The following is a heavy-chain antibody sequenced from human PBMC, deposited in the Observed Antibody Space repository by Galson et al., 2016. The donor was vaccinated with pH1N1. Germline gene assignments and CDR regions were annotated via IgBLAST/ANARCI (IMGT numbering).Heavy chain of an antibody. CDR3: ARNGYGDYVGYFGY. Sequence: PALVKPTQTLTLTCTFSGFSLSTSGEGVGWIRQPPGKALEWLALIYWDDDKRYSPSLKSRLTITKDTSKNQVVLTMTNMDPVDTATYYCARNGYGDYVGYFGYWGQGTLVTVSS. V-gene: IGHV2-5*02. D-gene: IGHD4-17*01. J-gene: IGHJ4*02. CDR1: GFSLSTSGEG. CDR2: IYWDDDK.